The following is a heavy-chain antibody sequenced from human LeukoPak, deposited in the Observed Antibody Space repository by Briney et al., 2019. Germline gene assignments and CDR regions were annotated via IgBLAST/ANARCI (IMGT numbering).Heavy chain of an antibody. CDR3: ARDQQQWLPFDY. CDR2: ISSSSSYI. D-gene: IGHD6-19*01. J-gene: IGHJ4*02. CDR1: GFTFSSYS. Sequence: GGSLRLSCAASGFTFSSYSMNWVRQAPGKGLEWVSSISSSSSYIYYADSVKGRSTISRDNAKNSLYLQMNSLRAEDTAVYYCARDQQQWLPFDYWGQGTLVTVSS. V-gene: IGHV3-21*01.